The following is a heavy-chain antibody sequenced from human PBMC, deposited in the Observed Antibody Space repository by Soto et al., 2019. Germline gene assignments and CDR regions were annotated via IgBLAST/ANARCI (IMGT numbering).Heavy chain of an antibody. CDR3: AKAQALSNSSWYYPDY. Sequence: QVQLVESGGGVVQPGRSLRLSCAASGFTFSTYGMHWVRPAPGKGLEWVAVISYEGTNKYYGDSVKGRFTISRDNCKNTLYLQMNILRTDDTAVYFCAKAQALSNSSWYYPDYWGQGTMVTVSS. V-gene: IGHV3-30*18. CDR1: GFTFSTYG. J-gene: IGHJ4*02. D-gene: IGHD6-13*01. CDR2: ISYEGTNK.